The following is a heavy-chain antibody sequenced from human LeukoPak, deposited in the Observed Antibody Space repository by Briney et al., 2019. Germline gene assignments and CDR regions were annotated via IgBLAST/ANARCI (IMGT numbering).Heavy chain of an antibody. CDR2: IYYGGST. D-gene: IGHD6-19*01. CDR1: GVSISSGGYF. J-gene: IGHJ5*02. Sequence: SETLSLTCTVSGVSISSGGYFWSWIRQHPGKGLEWIGYIYYGGSTYYNPSLKSRLTISVDTSENQFSLRLTSVTAADTAVYYCARGTYSSGWSLGFDPWGQGTLVTVSS. CDR3: ARGTYSSGWSLGFDP. V-gene: IGHV4-31*03.